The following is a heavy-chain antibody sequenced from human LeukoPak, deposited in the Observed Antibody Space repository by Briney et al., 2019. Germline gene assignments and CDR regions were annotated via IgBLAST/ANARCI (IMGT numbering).Heavy chain of an antibody. CDR1: EFTFSSYG. CDR3: AATYYDILTGYSFDY. V-gene: IGHV3-30*02. Sequence: GGSLRLSCAASEFTFSSYGMHWVRQAPGKGLEWVAFIRYDGSNKYYADSVKGRFTISRDNSKNTLYLQMNSLRAEDTAVYYCAATYYDILTGYSFDYWGQGTLVTVSS. D-gene: IGHD3-9*01. J-gene: IGHJ4*02. CDR2: IRYDGSNK.